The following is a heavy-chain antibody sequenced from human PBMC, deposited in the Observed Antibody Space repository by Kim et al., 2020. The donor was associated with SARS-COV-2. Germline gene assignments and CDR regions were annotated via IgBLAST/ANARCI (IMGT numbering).Heavy chain of an antibody. V-gene: IGHV3-11*06. D-gene: IGHD3-16*01. CDR1: GFTFSDYY. Sequence: GGSLRLSCAASGFTFSDYYMSWIRQAPGKGLEWVSYISSSSSYTNYADSVKGRFTISRDNAKNSLYLQMNSLRAEDTAVYYCARGQVMSWFDPWGQGTLVTVSS. CDR2: ISSSSSYT. CDR3: ARGQVMSWFDP. J-gene: IGHJ5*02.